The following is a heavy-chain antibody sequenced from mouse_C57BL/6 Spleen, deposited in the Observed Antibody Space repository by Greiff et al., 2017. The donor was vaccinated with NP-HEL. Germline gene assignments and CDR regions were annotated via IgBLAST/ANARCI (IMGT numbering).Heavy chain of an antibody. V-gene: IGHV1-82*01. J-gene: IGHJ3*01. D-gene: IGHD1-1*01. CDR2: IYPGDGDT. CDR1: GYAFSSSW. Sequence: VQLQQSGPELVRPGASVKISCKASGYAFSSSWMNWVKQRPGKGLEWIGRIYPGDGDTNYNGKFKGKATLTADKSSSTAYMQLSSLTSEDSAVSFVAREAYYGSRSWFAYWGQGTLVTVSA. CDR3: AREAYYGSRSWFAY.